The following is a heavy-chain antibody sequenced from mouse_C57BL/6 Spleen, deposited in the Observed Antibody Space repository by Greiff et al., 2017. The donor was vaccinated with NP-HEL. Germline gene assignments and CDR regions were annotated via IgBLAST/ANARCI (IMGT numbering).Heavy chain of an antibody. CDR1: GYTFTSYW. CDR3: ASSLYYGSSSY. D-gene: IGHD1-1*01. CDR2: IDPSDSET. V-gene: IGHV1-52*01. Sequence: VQLQQSGAELVRPGSSVKLSCKASGYTFTSYWMHWVKQRPIQGLEWIGNIDPSDSETHYNQKFKDKATLTVDKSSSTAYMQLSSLTSEDSAVYYCASSLYYGSSSYWGQGTLVTVSA. J-gene: IGHJ3*01.